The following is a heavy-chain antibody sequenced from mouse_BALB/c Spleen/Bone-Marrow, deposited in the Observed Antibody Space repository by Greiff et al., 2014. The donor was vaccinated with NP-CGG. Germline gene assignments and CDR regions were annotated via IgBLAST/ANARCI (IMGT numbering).Heavy chain of an antibody. CDR3: ARNPYGNYAMDY. J-gene: IGHJ4*01. V-gene: IGHV2-6*02. CDR2: IWSDGNT. CDR1: GFSLTSYG. Sequence: QVQLQQSGPGLVAPSQSLSITCTVSGFSLTSYGVHWVRQPPGKGLEWLVVIWSDGNTTYNSALKSRLSISKDNSKSQVFLEMNSLQTDDTAMYYCARNPYGNYAMDYWGQGTSVTVSS. D-gene: IGHD2-10*02.